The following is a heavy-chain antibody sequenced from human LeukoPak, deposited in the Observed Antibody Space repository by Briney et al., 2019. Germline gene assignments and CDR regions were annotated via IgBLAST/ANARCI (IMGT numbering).Heavy chain of an antibody. Sequence: SETLSPTCIVSGGSISGYYWSWMRQPPGKGLEWIGYIYHSGSSNYNPSFKSRATISLDTSKNHFSLKLSSVTAADTAVYYCARREYGYYIYWGQGTLVTVSS. CDR2: IYHSGSS. J-gene: IGHJ4*02. CDR3: ARREYGYYIY. V-gene: IGHV4-59*01. D-gene: IGHD3-3*01. CDR1: GGSISGYY.